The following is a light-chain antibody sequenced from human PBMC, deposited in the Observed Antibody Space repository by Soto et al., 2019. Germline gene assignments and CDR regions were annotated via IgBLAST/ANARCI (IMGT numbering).Light chain of an antibody. CDR3: QQDYTSPRT. CDR1: QTVLDSSNNRDY. Sequence: DIVMTQSPDSLAVSLGERATINCKSSQTVLDSSNNRDYLTWYQQKKGQTPKLLIYWASTREFGVPDRFSGSGSGTDFTLTISRLQAGDVCVYYCQQDYTSPRTFGHGTKVDIK. V-gene: IGKV4-1*01. CDR2: WAS. J-gene: IGKJ1*01.